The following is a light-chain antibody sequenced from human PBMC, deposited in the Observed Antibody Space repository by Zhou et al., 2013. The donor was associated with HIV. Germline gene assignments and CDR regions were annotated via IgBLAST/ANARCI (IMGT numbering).Light chain of an antibody. CDR3: QQANSFPLT. CDR2: GAS. J-gene: IGKJ4*01. Sequence: DIQMTQSPSSLSASVGGRVTITCRASQDIRNSLAWYQQKPGKAPNLLLYGASRLQSGVPSRFRGSGSGTDYTLTISSLQPEDFATYFCQQANSFPLTFGGGTKVEI. CDR1: QDIRNS. V-gene: IGKV1-NL1*01.